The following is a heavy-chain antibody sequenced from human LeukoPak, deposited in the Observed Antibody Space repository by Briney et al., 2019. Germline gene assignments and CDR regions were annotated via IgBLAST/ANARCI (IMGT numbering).Heavy chain of an antibody. CDR3: ARTYSSSSYSPFDY. D-gene: IGHD6-13*01. J-gene: IGHJ4*02. V-gene: IGHV3-21*01. CDR2: ISSTSAYI. Sequence: GGSLRLSCAGSGFALKNYSLSWVRQAPGKGLEWVSSISSTSAYIYYADSVKGRFTISRDNVDNVVYLQMNSLGAEDTAVYYCARTYSSSSYSPFDYWGQGTLVTVSS. CDR1: GFALKNYS.